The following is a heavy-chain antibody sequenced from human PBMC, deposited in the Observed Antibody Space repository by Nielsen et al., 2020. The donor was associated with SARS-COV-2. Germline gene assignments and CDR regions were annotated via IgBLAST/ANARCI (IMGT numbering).Heavy chain of an antibody. D-gene: IGHD3-22*01. Sequence: GGSLSLSCAASGFTFSSYSMNWVRQAPGKGLEWVSCISSSSSTIYYADSVKGRFTISRDNAKNSLYLQMNSLRAEDTAVYYCARAFTMIVVVTYTDAFDIWGQGTMVTVSS. CDR1: GFTFSSYS. J-gene: IGHJ3*02. CDR3: ARAFTMIVVVTYTDAFDI. CDR2: ISSSSSTI. V-gene: IGHV3-48*01.